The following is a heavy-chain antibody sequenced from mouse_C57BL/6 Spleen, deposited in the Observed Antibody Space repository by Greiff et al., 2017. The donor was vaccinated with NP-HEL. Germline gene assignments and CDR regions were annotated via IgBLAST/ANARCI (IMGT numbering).Heavy chain of an antibody. J-gene: IGHJ2*01. CDR2: IDPSDSYT. CDR1: GYTFTSYW. V-gene: IGHV1-69*01. D-gene: IGHD1-1*01. Sequence: QVQLQQPGAELVMPGASVKLSCKASGYTFTSYWMHWVKQRPGQGLEWIGEIDPSDSYTNYNQKFKGKSTLTVDKSSSTAYMQLSSLTSEDSAVYYCARSSGSSFLDYWGQGTTLTVSS. CDR3: ARSSGSSFLDY.